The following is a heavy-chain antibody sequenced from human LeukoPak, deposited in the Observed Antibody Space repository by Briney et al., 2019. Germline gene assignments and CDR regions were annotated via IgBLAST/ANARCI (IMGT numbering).Heavy chain of an antibody. CDR1: GFTFSSYG. CDR2: ISYDGSNK. J-gene: IGHJ6*03. V-gene: IGHV3-30*18. CDR3: AKAFGDYHNSYYMDV. Sequence: GGSLRLSCAASGFTFSSYGMHWVRQAPGKGLEWVAVISYDGSNKYYADSVKGRFTISRDNSKNTLYLQMNSLRAEDTAVYYCAKAFGDYHNSYYMDVWGRGTSVTVSS. D-gene: IGHD3-10*01.